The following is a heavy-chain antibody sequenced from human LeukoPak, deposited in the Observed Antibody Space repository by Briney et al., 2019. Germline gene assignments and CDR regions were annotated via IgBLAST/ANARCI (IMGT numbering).Heavy chain of an antibody. CDR1: GFIFSDYW. J-gene: IGHJ4*02. D-gene: IGHD2/OR15-2a*01. V-gene: IGHV3-7*05. CDR2: INPDGSAE. Sequence: GGSLRLSYAASGFIFSDYWMNWVRQAPGKGLEWVAVINPDGSAEYYEDFVKGRFTISRDNAKNSLYLQMNSLRVEDTAVYYCRASRTNWGQGTLVTVSS. CDR3: RASRTN.